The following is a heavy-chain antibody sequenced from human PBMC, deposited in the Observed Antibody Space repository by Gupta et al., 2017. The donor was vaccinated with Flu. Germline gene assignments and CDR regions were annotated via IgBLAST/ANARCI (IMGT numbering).Heavy chain of an antibody. V-gene: IGHV5-51*01. J-gene: IGHJ4*02. CDR3: VRNDYGDF. CDR2: IYPGDSDT. Sequence: WIGGVRQMPGKGLEWMAIIYPGDSDTRYSPSFQGQVTISADKSINTAYLQWSSLKASDTAMYYCVRNDYGDFWGQGSPVTVSS. CDR1: W.